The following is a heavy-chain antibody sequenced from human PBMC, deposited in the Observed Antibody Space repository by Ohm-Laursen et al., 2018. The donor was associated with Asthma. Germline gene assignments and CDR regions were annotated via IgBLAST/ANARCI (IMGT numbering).Heavy chain of an antibody. CDR1: GDAINREIW. Sequence: TLSLTCMVSGDAINREIWWTWIRQRPGKGLEWIGNIHYSGSNIYNPSLESRLSISVDTSKNQFSLNLSSVTAADTALYYCARDGRLRGSFDYWGQGTLVTVSS. J-gene: IGHJ4*02. D-gene: IGHD3-10*01. CDR3: ARDGRLRGSFDY. V-gene: IGHV4-31*02. CDR2: IHYSGSN.